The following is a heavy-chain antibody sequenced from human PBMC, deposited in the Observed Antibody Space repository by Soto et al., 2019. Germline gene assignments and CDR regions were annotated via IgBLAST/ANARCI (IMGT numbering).Heavy chain of an antibody. CDR3: ASEVRYSGASDAFYI. J-gene: IGHJ3*02. Sequence: GVSLRLSCAACGFTVSSNYMSRVCQAPGKGLEWGSVIYSGGSTFYADSVKGRFTISRDNSKNTLYLQMNSLRAEDTAVYYCASEVRYSGASDAFYICGQGKMVTVSS. V-gene: IGHV3-66*01. CDR2: IYSGGST. D-gene: IGHD1-26*01. CDR1: GFTVSSNY.